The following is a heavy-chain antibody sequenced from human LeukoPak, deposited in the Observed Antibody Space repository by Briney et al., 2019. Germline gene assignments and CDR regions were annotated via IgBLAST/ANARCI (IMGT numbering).Heavy chain of an antibody. Sequence: ASVKVSCKASGYTFTSYDINWVRQATGQGLEWMGWMNPNSGNTGYAQKFQGRVTMTRNTSISTAYMELSSLRSEDTAVSYCARGIRRITMIVVAAYYMDVWGKGTTVTVSS. CDR2: MNPNSGNT. J-gene: IGHJ6*03. CDR1: GYTFTSYD. D-gene: IGHD3-22*01. CDR3: ARGIRRITMIVVAAYYMDV. V-gene: IGHV1-8*01.